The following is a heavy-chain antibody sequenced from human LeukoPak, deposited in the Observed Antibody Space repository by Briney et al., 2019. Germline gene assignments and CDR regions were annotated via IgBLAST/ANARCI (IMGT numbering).Heavy chain of an antibody. CDR2: IYFSGAT. Sequence: SETLSLTCTVSGGSISNYYWSWIRQSPVKGLEWIGYIYFSGATNYNPSLKSRVTIPVDTSKNQFSLELSSVTAADAAVYYCAREDPQTTVPEGLDVWGQGTTVTVSS. CDR1: GGSISNYY. J-gene: IGHJ6*02. CDR3: AREDPQTTVPEGLDV. D-gene: IGHD4-17*01. V-gene: IGHV4-59*01.